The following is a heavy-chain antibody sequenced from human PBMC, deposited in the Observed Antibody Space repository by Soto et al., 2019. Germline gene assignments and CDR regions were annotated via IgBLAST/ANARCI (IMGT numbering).Heavy chain of an antibody. CDR1: GLTFSTSA. V-gene: IGHV3-30-3*01. CDR2: ISHDGSHE. CDR3: ARNTDHRLVRGWLDP. Sequence: GGSLRLSCAASGLTFSTSAMHWVRQAPGKGLEWVAMISHDGSHEYYGDSVKGRFSVSRDNSHNILHLEMNSLRIEDTAVYFCARNTDHRLVRGWLDPWGQGTLVTVSS. J-gene: IGHJ5*02. D-gene: IGHD3-10*01.